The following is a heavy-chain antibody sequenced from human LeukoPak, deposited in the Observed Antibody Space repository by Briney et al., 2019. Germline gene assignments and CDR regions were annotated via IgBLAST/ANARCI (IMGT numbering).Heavy chain of an antibody. CDR2: ISDNRNTK. Sequence: GGPLRLSCAASGFTFTVYGMHGVPQAPPKGLEGVAAISDNRNTKSSPAYVKGRFIFSRDTSRDTLFLQMNSLRDEDTAVYYCARDIGGLDGDGLDSWGQGTLVTVSS. CDR3: ARDIGGLDGDGLDS. D-gene: IGHD4-17*01. J-gene: IGHJ4*02. CDR1: GFTFTVYG. V-gene: IGHV3-30*19.